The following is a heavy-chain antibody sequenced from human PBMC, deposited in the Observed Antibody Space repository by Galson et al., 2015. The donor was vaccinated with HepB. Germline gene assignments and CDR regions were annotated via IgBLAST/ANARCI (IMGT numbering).Heavy chain of an antibody. J-gene: IGHJ4*02. CDR1: GGSISSSNSSNYY. D-gene: IGHD2-15*01. V-gene: IGHV4-39*07. CDR3: ARVGCSGDICYSHFDY. Sequence: SETLSLTCTVSGGSISSSNSSNYYWGWVRQPPGKGLEWIGCLYYSGGTYYNPSLKSRVTISVDTSKDQFSLRLSSVTAADTAVYYCARVGCSGDICYSHFDYWGQGTLVTVSS. CDR2: LYYSGGT.